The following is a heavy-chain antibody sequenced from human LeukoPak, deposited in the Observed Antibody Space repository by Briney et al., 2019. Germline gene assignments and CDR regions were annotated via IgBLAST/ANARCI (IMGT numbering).Heavy chain of an antibody. D-gene: IGHD1-26*01. Sequence: SGGSLRLSCAASGFTFSTAAMSWVRQAPGKGLEWVSTTDEGGDSRHFSDSVKGRFTISRDNSKNTLYLHMNSLTVEDTALYYRAKDFSPVVGATDYWGQGTLVTVSS. CDR3: AKDFSPVVGATDY. J-gene: IGHJ4*02. CDR2: TDEGGDSR. V-gene: IGHV3-23*01. CDR1: GFTFSTAA.